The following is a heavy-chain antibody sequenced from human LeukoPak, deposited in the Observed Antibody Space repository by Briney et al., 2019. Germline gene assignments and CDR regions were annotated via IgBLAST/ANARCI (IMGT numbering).Heavy chain of an antibody. V-gene: IGHV3-23*01. Sequence: PGGSLRLSCTASGFTFSTYAMSWVRQAPGKGLEWVSPITDSGGNTYYAAPVKGRFTISRDNSKNTLYLQMNSLRAEDTAVYYCARAGHCTNGICYTADFDYWGQGTLVTVSS. CDR2: ITDSGGNT. CDR3: ARAGHCTNGICYTADFDY. CDR1: GFTFSTYA. J-gene: IGHJ4*02. D-gene: IGHD2-8*01.